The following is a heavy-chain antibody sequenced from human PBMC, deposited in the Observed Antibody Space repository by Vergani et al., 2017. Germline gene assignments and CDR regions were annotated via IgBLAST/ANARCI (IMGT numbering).Heavy chain of an antibody. CDR3: AKDAMTMCPRGDAFDI. V-gene: IGHV3-23*01. CDR2: ISGSGGST. Sequence: EVQLLESGGGLVQPGGSLRLSCAASGFTFSSYAMSWVRQAPGKGLEWVSAISGSGGSTYYADSVKGRFTISGDNSKNTLYLQMNSLRAEDTAVYYCAKDAMTMCPRGDAFDIWGQGTMVTVSS. D-gene: IGHD4/OR15-4a*01. J-gene: IGHJ3*02. CDR1: GFTFSSYA.